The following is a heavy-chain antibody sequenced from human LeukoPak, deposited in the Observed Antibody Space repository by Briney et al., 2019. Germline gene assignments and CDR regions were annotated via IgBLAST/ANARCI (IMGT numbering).Heavy chain of an antibody. Sequence: GASVKVSCNVSGYTLTESSMHWVRQASGKGLEWMGGFDPEDGETIYAQKFQGRVTMTEDTSTDTAYMELSSLRSEDTAVYYCATVRTSRTAWFDPWGQGTLVTVSS. CDR2: FDPEDGET. J-gene: IGHJ5*02. CDR1: GYTLTESS. D-gene: IGHD5-18*01. V-gene: IGHV1-24*01. CDR3: ATVRTSRTAWFDP.